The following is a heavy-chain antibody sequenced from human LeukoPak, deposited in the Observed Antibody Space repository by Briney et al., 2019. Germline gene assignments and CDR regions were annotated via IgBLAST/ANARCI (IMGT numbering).Heavy chain of an antibody. CDR2: IYSGGST. V-gene: IGHV3-66*01. J-gene: IGHJ4*02. CDR3: ARFQYYYDSSGYLGDY. D-gene: IGHD3-22*01. CDR1: GFTVSSNY. Sequence: GGSLRLSCAASGFTVSSNYMSWVRQAPGKGLEWVSVIYSGGSTYYADSVKGRFTISRDNSKNTLYLQMNSLRAEDTAVYYCARFQYYYDSSGYLGDYWGQGTLVTVSS.